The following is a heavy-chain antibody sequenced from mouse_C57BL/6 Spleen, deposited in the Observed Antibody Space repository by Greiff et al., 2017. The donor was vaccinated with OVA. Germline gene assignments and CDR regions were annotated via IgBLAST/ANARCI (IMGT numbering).Heavy chain of an antibody. V-gene: IGHV1-50*01. CDR1: GYTFTSYW. CDR3: AWYYGSREGFAY. D-gene: IGHD1-1*01. J-gene: IGHJ3*01. CDR2: IDPSDSYT. Sequence: QVQLQQPGAELVKPGASVKLSCKASGYTFTSYWMQWVKPRPGQGLEWIGEIDPSDSYTNYNQKFKGKATLTVDTSSSTAYMQLSSLTSEDSAVYYCAWYYGSREGFAYWGQGTLVTVSA.